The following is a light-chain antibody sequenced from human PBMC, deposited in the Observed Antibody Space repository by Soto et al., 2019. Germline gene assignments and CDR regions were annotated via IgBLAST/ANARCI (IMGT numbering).Light chain of an antibody. CDR2: GAS. J-gene: IGKJ5*01. CDR1: QGLSSN. V-gene: IGKV3-11*01. Sequence: EIVMAQSPATLCVSPGGRATLPCRASQGLSSNLAWYQQKPGQAPRLLIYGASTRATGIPARFSGSGSGTDFTLTISSLEPEDFAVYYCQQRSNWPPLTFGQGTRLEI. CDR3: QQRSNWPPLT.